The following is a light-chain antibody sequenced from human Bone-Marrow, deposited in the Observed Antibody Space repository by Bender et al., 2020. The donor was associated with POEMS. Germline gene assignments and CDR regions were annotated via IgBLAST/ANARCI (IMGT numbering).Light chain of an antibody. J-gene: IGLJ3*02. CDR3: ATWDDSLNGWV. CDR2: NNS. Sequence: QSVLTQPPSASGTPGHRVTISCSGSSSKFGSYPVNWYQQLPGAAPKLVIFNNSQRPSGVPGRFSGSNSGTSASLAIRGRVWDDEGDFYCATWDDSLNGWVFGGGTKLTVL. V-gene: IGLV1-44*01. CDR1: SSKFGSYP.